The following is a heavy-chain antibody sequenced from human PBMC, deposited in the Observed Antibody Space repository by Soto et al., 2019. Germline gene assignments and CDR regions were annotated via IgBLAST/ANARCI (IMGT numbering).Heavy chain of an antibody. J-gene: IGHJ4*02. D-gene: IGHD3-10*01. CDR3: ARDGSERPATY. CDR1: GGSIRTYY. CDR2: FYNGGTT. V-gene: IGHV4-59*01. Sequence: SVTLSLTCTVSGGSIRTYYWIWIRQPPGKGLEWIGVFYNGGTTNYSPSLKSRVTISVDTSKNQFSLKLNSVTAADTAVYYCARDGSERPATYWGQGILVTVSS.